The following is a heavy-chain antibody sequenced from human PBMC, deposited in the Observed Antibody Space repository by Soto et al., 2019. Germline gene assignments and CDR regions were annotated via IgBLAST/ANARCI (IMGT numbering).Heavy chain of an antibody. V-gene: IGHV3-23*01. J-gene: IGHJ4*02. CDR1: GFTFSKCA. CDR3: AKPHYYGSGSGDY. CDR2: IKVGESNT. D-gene: IGHD3-10*01. Sequence: EVQLLESGGGLVQPGGSLRLSCAASGFTFSKCAMSWVRQAPGKGLEWVSGIKVGESNTCYADSVKGRFTISRDNSRNTLYLQMNSLRVEDTAVYYCAKPHYYGSGSGDYWGQGTLVTVSS.